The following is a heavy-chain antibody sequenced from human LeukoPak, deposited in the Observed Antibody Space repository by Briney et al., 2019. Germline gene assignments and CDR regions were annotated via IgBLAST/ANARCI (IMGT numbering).Heavy chain of an antibody. CDR3: ARTYMTSARFDP. CDR1: GGSISSGGYY. J-gene: IGHJ5*02. Sequence: SETLSLTCTVSGGSISSGGYYWSWIRQHPGKGPEWIGYIHYSGSTYYNPSLKSRVTISVDTSKNQFSLKLRYVTAADTAVYYCARTYMTSARFDPWGQGTLVTVSS. CDR2: IHYSGST. D-gene: IGHD2-21*02. V-gene: IGHV4-31*03.